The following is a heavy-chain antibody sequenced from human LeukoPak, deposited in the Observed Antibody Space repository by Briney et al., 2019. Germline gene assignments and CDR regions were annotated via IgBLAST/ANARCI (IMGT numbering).Heavy chain of an antibody. CDR2: ISSSSSTI. V-gene: IGHV3-48*01. J-gene: IGHJ1*01. CDR1: GFTFSSYG. CDR3: ARDTPYGDYGHTEYFQH. D-gene: IGHD4-17*01. Sequence: PGGSLRLSCAASGFTFSSYGMSWVRQAPGKGLEWVSYISSSSSTIYYADSVKGRFTISRDNAKNSLYLQMNSLRAEDTAVYYCARDTPYGDYGHTEYFQHWGQGTLVTVSS.